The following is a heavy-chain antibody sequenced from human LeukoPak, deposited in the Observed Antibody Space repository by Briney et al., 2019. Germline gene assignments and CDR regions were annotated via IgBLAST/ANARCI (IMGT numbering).Heavy chain of an antibody. V-gene: IGHV3-74*01. CDR1: GNYW. CDR2: INSDGSWT. J-gene: IGHJ5*02. CDR3: AKGDSSGWYESNWFDP. D-gene: IGHD6-19*01. Sequence: GGSLRLSCAASGNYWMHWVRQAPGKGLVWVSHINSDGSWTSYADSVKGRFTISRDNSRNTLYLQMNSLRAEDTAVYYCAKGDSSGWYESNWFDPWGQGTLVTVSS.